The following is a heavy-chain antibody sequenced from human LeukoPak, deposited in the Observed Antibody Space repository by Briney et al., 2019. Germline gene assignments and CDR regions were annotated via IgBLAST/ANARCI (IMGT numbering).Heavy chain of an antibody. CDR3: AREVPPADV. CDR2: IYYSGST. CDR1: GFTFSDYY. V-gene: IGHV4-31*02. Sequence: LRLSCAASGFTFSDYYMSWIRQAPGKGLEWIGYIYYSGSTYYNPSLKSRVTISVDTSKNQFSLKLSSVTAADTAVYYCAREVPPADVWGKGTTVTVSS. J-gene: IGHJ6*04.